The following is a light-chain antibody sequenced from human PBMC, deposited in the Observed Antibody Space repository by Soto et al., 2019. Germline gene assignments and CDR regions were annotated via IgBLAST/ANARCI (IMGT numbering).Light chain of an antibody. J-gene: IGKJ2*01. Sequence: DVLMIQSPLSLPVTLGQPASISCWSSRSLAYIDGNTYLNWFQQRPGQSPRRVIYNGFNRDSGVPDSYGGSGSGSALTLKISREEAEDVAVYYSMQGTHWPPYTFGQGTKLEIK. CDR2: NGF. CDR1: RSLAYIDGNTY. CDR3: MQGTHWPPYT. V-gene: IGKV2-30*01.